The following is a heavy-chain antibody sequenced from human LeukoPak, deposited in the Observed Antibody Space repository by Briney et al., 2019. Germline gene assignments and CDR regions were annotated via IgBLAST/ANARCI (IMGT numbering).Heavy chain of an antibody. Sequence: PGGSLRLSCPASGFIFSDHAMNWVRQAPGKGLEWVSIISARDGRTYYADSVKGRFTTSRDNSKNTLYLQMNSLRVEDTAVYYCAKDRNDWKQGIDSWGQGTLVTVST. V-gene: IGHV3-23*01. CDR2: ISARDGRT. CDR1: GFIFSDHA. J-gene: IGHJ4*02. D-gene: IGHD1-1*01. CDR3: AKDRNDWKQGIDS.